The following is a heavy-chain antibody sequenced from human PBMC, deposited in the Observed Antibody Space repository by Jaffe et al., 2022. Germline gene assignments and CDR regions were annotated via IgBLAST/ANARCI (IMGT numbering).Heavy chain of an antibody. V-gene: IGHV4-38-2*02. J-gene: IGHJ3*02. CDR2: IYHSGST. Sequence: QVQLQESGPGLVKPSETLSLTCAVSGYSISSGYYWGWIRQPPGKGLEWIGSIYHSGSTYYNPSLKSRVTISVDTSKNQFSLKLSSVTAADTAVYYCARDGYYYDSSGYYEENDAFDIWGQGTMVTVSS. D-gene: IGHD3-22*01. CDR3: ARDGYYYDSSGYYEENDAFDI. CDR1: GYSISSGYY.